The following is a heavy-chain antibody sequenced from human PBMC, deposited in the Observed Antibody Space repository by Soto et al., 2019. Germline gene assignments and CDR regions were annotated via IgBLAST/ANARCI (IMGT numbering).Heavy chain of an antibody. Sequence: QVQLVQSGAEVKKPGSSVKVSCKASGDTFSGYSISWVRQAPGQGLEWMGGIIPLFGTTNYAQRFQDRVTITADISTSTAYMELSSLKSEDTAXXYCARDLGSGYDPGDYWGQGTLVIVSS. CDR3: ARDLGSGYDPGDY. CDR2: IIPLFGTT. CDR1: GDTFSGYS. D-gene: IGHD5-12*01. V-gene: IGHV1-69*14. J-gene: IGHJ4*02.